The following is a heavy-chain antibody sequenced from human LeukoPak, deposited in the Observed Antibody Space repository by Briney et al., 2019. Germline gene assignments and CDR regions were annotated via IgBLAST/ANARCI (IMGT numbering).Heavy chain of an antibody. CDR3: ATLDYYDKSPRILDY. D-gene: IGHD3-22*01. V-gene: IGHV3-21*06. CDR2: INRNGVFM. CDR1: GFTVSSNY. Sequence: GGSLRLSCAASGFTVSSNYMSWVRQAPGKGLEWVSSINRNGVFMFYADSVKGRFTISRDNAKNSLYVQMNSLRVKDTAVYYCATLDYYDKSPRILDYWGQGTLVTVSS. J-gene: IGHJ4*02.